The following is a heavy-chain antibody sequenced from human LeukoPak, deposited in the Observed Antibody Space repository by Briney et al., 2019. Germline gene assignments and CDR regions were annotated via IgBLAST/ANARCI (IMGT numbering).Heavy chain of an antibody. Sequence: PGRSLRLSCAASGFTFSSYAMHWVRQAPGKGLEYVSAISSNGGSTYYAESVKGRFTISRDNSKNTLYLQMSSLRAEDTAVYYCVRDGVLRVWFGELSSYYFDYWGQGTLVTVSS. CDR3: VRDGVLRVWFGELSSYYFDY. CDR2: ISSNGGST. J-gene: IGHJ4*02. D-gene: IGHD3-10*01. CDR1: GFTFSSYA. V-gene: IGHV3-64D*06.